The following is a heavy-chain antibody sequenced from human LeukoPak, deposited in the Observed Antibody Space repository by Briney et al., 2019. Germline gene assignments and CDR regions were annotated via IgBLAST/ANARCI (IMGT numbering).Heavy chain of an antibody. D-gene: IGHD4-17*01. Sequence: GGSLRLSCAASGFTFSSYGMHWVRQAPGKGLEWVAVIWYDGSNKYYADSVKGRFTISRDNSKNTLYLQMNSLRAEDAAVYYCARDLSVDYGDYAGLGYWGQGTLVTVSS. CDR1: GFTFSSYG. J-gene: IGHJ4*02. V-gene: IGHV3-33*01. CDR2: IWYDGSNK. CDR3: ARDLSVDYGDYAGLGY.